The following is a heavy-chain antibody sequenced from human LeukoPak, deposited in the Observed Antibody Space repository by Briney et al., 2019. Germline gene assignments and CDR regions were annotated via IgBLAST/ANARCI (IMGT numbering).Heavy chain of an antibody. D-gene: IGHD2-15*01. CDR3: ARDRVVGLAPFDP. J-gene: IGHJ5*02. V-gene: IGHV1-3*04. Sequence: ASVKVSCKASGYNFISYAMRWVRQAPGQSLEWMGWIHTDNGDTKYSHYFLGRVTITRDTSANTAYMELSSLRSEDTAVYYCARDRVVGLAPFDPWGQGTLVTVSS. CDR1: GYNFISYA. CDR2: IHTDNGDT.